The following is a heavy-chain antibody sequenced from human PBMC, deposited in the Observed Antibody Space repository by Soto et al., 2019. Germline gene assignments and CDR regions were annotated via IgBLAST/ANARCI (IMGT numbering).Heavy chain of an antibody. Sequence: AGGSLRLSCAASGFTLSIFAMSWFRQSPGKGLEWVSTISGSGGSTYYADAVKGRFTISRDNSMGTLYLQMKSLRVEDTAIYYCAKEVSLGSTVDLGYWGQGAPVTVSS. J-gene: IGHJ4*02. CDR3: AKEVSLGSTVDLGY. CDR2: ISGSGGST. D-gene: IGHD3-10*01. CDR1: GFTLSIFA. V-gene: IGHV3-23*01.